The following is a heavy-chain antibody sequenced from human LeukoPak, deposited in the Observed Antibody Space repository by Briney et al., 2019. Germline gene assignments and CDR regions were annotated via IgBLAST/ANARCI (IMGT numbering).Heavy chain of an antibody. Sequence: ASVKVSCKASGYTFTSYYMHWVRQAPGQGLEWMGIINPSGGSTSYAQKFQGRVTMTRDTSTSTVYMELSSLRSEDTAVYYCARDCTGIYGGNYYYGMDVWGQGTTVTVSS. CDR1: GYTFTSYY. CDR3: ARDCTGIYGGNYYYGMDV. V-gene: IGHV1-46*01. J-gene: IGHJ6*02. D-gene: IGHD4-23*01. CDR2: INPSGGST.